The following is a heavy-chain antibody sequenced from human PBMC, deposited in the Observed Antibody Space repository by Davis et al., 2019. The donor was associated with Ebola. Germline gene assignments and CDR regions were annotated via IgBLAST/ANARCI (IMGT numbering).Heavy chain of an antibody. CDR2: ISSSSSYI. CDR3: AKGARRYDTYGMDV. D-gene: IGHD3-9*01. J-gene: IGHJ6*02. CDR1: GFTFSSYS. Sequence: GESLKISCAASGFTFSSYSMNWVRQAPGKGLEWVSSISSSSSYIYYADSVKGRFTISRDNAKNSLYLQMNSLRAEDTALYYCAKGARRYDTYGMDVWGQGTTVTVSS. V-gene: IGHV3-21*04.